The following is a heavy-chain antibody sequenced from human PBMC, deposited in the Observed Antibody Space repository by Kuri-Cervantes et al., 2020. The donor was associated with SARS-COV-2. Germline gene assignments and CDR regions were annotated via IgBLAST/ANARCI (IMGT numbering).Heavy chain of an antibody. CDR2: ISSSSSYI. V-gene: IGHV3-21*01. D-gene: IGHD1-7*01. CDR3: ASGEIAASGTIYYFDY. CDR1: GFTFSSYG. J-gene: IGHJ4*02. Sequence: ETLSLTCAASGFTFSSYGMHWVRQAPGKGLEWVSSISSSSSYIYYADSVKGRFTISRDNAKNSLYLQMNSLRAEDTAVYYCASGEIAASGTIYYFDYWGQGTLVTVSS.